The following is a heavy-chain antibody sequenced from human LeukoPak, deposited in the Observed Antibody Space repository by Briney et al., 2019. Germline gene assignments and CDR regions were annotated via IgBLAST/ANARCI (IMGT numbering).Heavy chain of an antibody. Sequence: GASVKASCKASGYTFTSNYIHWVRQAPGQGLEWMGMIYPRDGSTSYAQKFQGRVTVTRDTSTSTVHTELSGLRSEDAAVYYCARDQEGFDYWGQGTLVTVSS. CDR2: IYPRDGST. J-gene: IGHJ4*02. V-gene: IGHV1-46*01. CDR3: ARDQEGFDY. CDR1: GYTFTSNY.